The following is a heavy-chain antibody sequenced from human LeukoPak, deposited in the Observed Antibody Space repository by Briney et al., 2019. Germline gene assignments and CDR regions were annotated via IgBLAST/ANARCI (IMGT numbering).Heavy chain of an antibody. J-gene: IGHJ4*02. Sequence: ASVGVSCTTSVGTFSSYAISWVRQAPGQGLEWMGGIIPSFGTANYAQKFQGRVTITAEESTSTAYMELSSLRSEDTAVYYCAREGGKEYYDSSGYYDYWGQGTLVTVSS. CDR1: VGTFSSYA. CDR3: AREGGKEYYDSSGYYDY. CDR2: IIPSFGTA. D-gene: IGHD3-22*01. V-gene: IGHV1-69*01.